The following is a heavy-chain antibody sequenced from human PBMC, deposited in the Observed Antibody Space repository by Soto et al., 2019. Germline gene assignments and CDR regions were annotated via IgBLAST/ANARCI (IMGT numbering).Heavy chain of an antibody. CDR2: ISYDGSNK. Sequence: PGGSLRLSCAASGFTFSSYGMHWVRQAPCKGLEWMAVISYDGSNKYYADSVKGRFTISRDNSKNTLYLQMNSLRAEDTAVYYCAKEVTGIVATKNYYYYGMDVWGQGTTVTVSS. J-gene: IGHJ6*02. CDR1: GFTFSSYG. D-gene: IGHD5-12*01. V-gene: IGHV3-30*18. CDR3: AKEVTGIVATKNYYYYGMDV.